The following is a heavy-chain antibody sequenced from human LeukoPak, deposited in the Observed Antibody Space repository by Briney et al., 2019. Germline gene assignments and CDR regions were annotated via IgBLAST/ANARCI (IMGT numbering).Heavy chain of an antibody. J-gene: IGHJ4*02. Sequence: ASVKVSCKVSGYTFTGYYMHWVRQAPGQGLEWMGIINPSGGSTSYAQKFQGRVTMTRDTSTSTVYMELSSLRSEDTAVYYCATVRIPGYSSGWYWALDYWGQGTLVTVSS. D-gene: IGHD6-19*01. CDR2: INPSGGST. V-gene: IGHV1-46*01. CDR3: ATVRIPGYSSGWYWALDY. CDR1: GYTFTGYY.